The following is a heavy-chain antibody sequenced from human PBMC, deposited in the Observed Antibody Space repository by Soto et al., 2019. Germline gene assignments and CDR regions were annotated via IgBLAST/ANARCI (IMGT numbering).Heavy chain of an antibody. CDR2: ISAYNGNT. D-gene: IGHD2-2*01. Sequence: GASVQVSCKAPGYTFTGYGISWVRQAPGQGLEWMGWISAYNGNTNYAQKLQGRVTMTTDTSTSTAYMELRSLRSDDTAVYYCARAPREVVPAAIRCWFDPWGQGTLVTVSS. V-gene: IGHV1-18*01. CDR3: ARAPREVVPAAIRCWFDP. CDR1: GYTFTGYG. J-gene: IGHJ5*02.